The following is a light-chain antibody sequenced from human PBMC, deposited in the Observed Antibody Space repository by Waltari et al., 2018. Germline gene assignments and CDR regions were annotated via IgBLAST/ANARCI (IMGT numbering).Light chain of an antibody. CDR1: SSNIGSNT. Sequence: QSVLTQPPSASGTPGQRVTISCSGSSSNIGSNTVNWYQQLPGPAPKLLIYRNNSRPSGVPDRFSGSKSGTSASLAISGLQSEDEADYYCAAWDDSLNGVVFGGGTKLTVL. V-gene: IGLV1-44*01. CDR3: AAWDDSLNGVV. J-gene: IGLJ2*01. CDR2: RNN.